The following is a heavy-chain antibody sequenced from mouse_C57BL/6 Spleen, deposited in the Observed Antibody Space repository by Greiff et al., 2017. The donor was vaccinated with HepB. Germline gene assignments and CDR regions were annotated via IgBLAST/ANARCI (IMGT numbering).Heavy chain of an antibody. CDR3: ARGDYGSMYWYFDV. J-gene: IGHJ1*03. V-gene: IGHV1-52*01. CDR1: GYTFTSYW. Sequence: QVQLQQSGAELVRPGSSVKLSCKASGYTFTSYWMHWVKQRPIQGLEWIGNIDPSDSETHYNQKFKDKATLTVDKSSSTAYMQLSSLTSEDSAVYYCARGDYGSMYWYFDVWGTGTTVTVSS. CDR2: IDPSDSET. D-gene: IGHD1-1*01.